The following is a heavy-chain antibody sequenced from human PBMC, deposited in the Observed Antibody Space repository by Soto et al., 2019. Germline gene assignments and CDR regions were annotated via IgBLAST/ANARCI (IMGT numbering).Heavy chain of an antibody. D-gene: IGHD3-10*01. Sequence: GGSLRLSCAASGFIFKMYWMHWVRQTPGKGLVWISRIYNDGSYTDYADSVRGRFTISRDNVNDTLYLQMNNLRAEDSGLYYCTRGPRPISTGTGAYWGQGTQVTV. CDR3: TRGPRPISTGTGAY. CDR1: GFIFKMYW. J-gene: IGHJ4*02. CDR2: IYNDGSYT. V-gene: IGHV3-74*01.